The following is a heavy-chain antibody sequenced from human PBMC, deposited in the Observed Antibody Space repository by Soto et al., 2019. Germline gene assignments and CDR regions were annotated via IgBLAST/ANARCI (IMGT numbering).Heavy chain of an antibody. D-gene: IGHD2-15*01. CDR1: GFTFSSYG. CDR3: EKDGVVADTQDAFDI. CDR2: ISYDGSNK. V-gene: IGHV3-30*18. Sequence: GGSLRLSCAASGFTFSSYGMHWVRQAPGKGLEWVAVISYDGSNKYYADSVKGRFTISRDNSKNTLYLQMNRLRAEDTAVYYCEKDGVVADTQDAFDIWGQGTMVTVSS. J-gene: IGHJ3*02.